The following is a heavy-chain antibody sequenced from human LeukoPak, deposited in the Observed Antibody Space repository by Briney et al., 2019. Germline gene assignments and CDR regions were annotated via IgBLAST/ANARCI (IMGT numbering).Heavy chain of an antibody. D-gene: IGHD3-3*01. CDR3: TRAQLPRAYYDFWSGPPRFDP. Sequence: ASVKVSCKASGYTFTSYGISWVRQAPGQGLEWMGWISAYNGNTNYAQTLKGRVTMTTDTPTSTAYMELRSLRSDDTAVDYCTRAQLPRAYYDFWSGPPRFDPWGQGTLVTVSP. CDR2: ISAYNGNT. CDR1: GYTFTSYG. V-gene: IGHV1-18*01. J-gene: IGHJ5*02.